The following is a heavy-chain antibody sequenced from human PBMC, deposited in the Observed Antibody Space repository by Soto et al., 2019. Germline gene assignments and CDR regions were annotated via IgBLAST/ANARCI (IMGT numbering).Heavy chain of an antibody. V-gene: IGHV3-30-3*01. CDR1: GFSFSNYA. D-gene: IGHD4-17*01. Sequence: QPGGSLRLSCAASGFSFSNYAMHWVRQAPGKGLEWVAVISYDGSNKYYADSVKGRFTIFRDNSKNTVYLQMNSLRAEDTAVYFCTRDGGYGDYLEYFDCWGQGSLVTVSS. CDR2: ISYDGSNK. J-gene: IGHJ4*02. CDR3: TRDGGYGDYLEYFDC.